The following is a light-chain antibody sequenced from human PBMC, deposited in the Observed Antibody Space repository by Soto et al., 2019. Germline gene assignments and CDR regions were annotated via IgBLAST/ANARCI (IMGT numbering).Light chain of an antibody. J-gene: IGKJ5*01. CDR2: ATS. V-gene: IGKV3-15*01. CDR3: QQYSNWPPIT. CDR1: QSVSTK. Sequence: EIVMTQSPATLSVSPGERATLSCRASQSVSTKVAWYQQKPGQAPRLLIYATSTRATGAPARFSGSGSGTEFTLTISNRQSEDFAVYYCQQYSNWPPITFGQGTRLEIK.